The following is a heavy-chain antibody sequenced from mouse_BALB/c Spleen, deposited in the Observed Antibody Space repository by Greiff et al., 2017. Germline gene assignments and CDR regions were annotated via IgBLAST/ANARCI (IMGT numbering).Heavy chain of an antibody. CDR2: IRNKANGYTT. D-gene: IGHD1-1*02. V-gene: IGHV7-3*02. CDR3: ASHYAWYFDV. J-gene: IGHJ1*01. CDR1: GFTFTDYY. Sequence: DVKLVESGGGLVQPGGSLRLSCATSGFTFTDYYMSWVRQPPGKALEWLGFIRNKANGYTTEYSASVKGRFTISRDNSQSILYLQMNTLRAEDSATYYCASHYAWYFDVWGAGTTVTVSS.